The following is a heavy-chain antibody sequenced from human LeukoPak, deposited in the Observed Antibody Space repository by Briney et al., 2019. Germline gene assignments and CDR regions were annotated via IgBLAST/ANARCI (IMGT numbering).Heavy chain of an antibody. CDR1: GFTFSSYW. D-gene: IGHD3-22*01. V-gene: IGHV3-7*03. J-gene: IGHJ4*02. CDR2: IKQDGSEK. CDR3: ARRTYYYDSSGRRGYYFDY. Sequence: PGGSLRLSCAASGFTFSSYWMSWVRQAPGKGLEWVANIKQDGSEKYYVDSVKGRFTISRDNAKNSLYLQMNSLRAEDTAVYYCARRTYYYDSSGRRGYYFDYWGQGTLVTVSS.